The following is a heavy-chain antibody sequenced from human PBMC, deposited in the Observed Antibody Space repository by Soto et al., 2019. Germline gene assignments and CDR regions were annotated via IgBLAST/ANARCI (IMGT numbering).Heavy chain of an antibody. J-gene: IGHJ6*02. CDR2: ISGSGGST. D-gene: IGHD3-10*01. CDR3: AKDGGRAHVLLWFGEPSYGMDV. CDR1: GFTFSSYA. Sequence: PGGSLRLSCAASGFTFSSYAMSWVRQAPGKGLEWVSAISGSGGSTYYADSVKGRFTISRDNSKNTLYLQINSLRAEDTAVYYCAKDGGRAHVLLWFGEPSYGMDVWGQGTTVTVSS. V-gene: IGHV3-23*01.